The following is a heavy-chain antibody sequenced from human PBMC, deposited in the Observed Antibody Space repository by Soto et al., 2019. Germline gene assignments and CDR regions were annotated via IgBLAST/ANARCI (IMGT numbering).Heavy chain of an antibody. CDR1: GFTFSSYG. V-gene: IGHV3-30*18. Sequence: HPGGSLRLSCAASGFTFSSYGMHWVRQAPGKGLEWVAVISYDGSNKYYADSVKGRFTISRDNSKNTLYLQMNSLRAEDTAVYYCAKGYRTKADYNYGLDVWGQGTTVTVSS. J-gene: IGHJ6*02. CDR3: AKGYRTKADYNYGLDV. D-gene: IGHD2-8*01. CDR2: ISYDGSNK.